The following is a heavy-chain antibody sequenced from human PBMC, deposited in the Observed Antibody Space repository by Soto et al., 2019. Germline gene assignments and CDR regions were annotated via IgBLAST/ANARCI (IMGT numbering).Heavy chain of an antibody. CDR1: GYTFTGYY. V-gene: IGHV1-2*04. Sequence: QVQLVQSGAEVKKPGASVKVSCKASGYTFTGYYMHWVRQAPGQGLEWMGWINPNSGGTNYAQKFQGWVTMTRDTSISTPYMELSRLRSDDTAVYYCARAVAGYSSSWYYFDYWGQGTLVTVSS. D-gene: IGHD6-13*01. CDR3: ARAVAGYSSSWYYFDY. CDR2: INPNSGGT. J-gene: IGHJ4*02.